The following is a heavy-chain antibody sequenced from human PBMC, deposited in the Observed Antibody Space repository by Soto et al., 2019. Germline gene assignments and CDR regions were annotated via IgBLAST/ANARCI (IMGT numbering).Heavy chain of an antibody. D-gene: IGHD2-21*01. CDR2: ISYDGNTQ. V-gene: IGHV3-30*03. CDR1: GFAFNTSG. J-gene: IGHJ6*02. CDR3: ATKVRVKNYYYYGMDT. Sequence: QVQLVESGGGVVQPGRSLRLSCEVSGFAFNTSGMYWVRQSPGRGLDWVAVISYDGNTQYYAESLKGRFTISRDNSKNTLFLNMNRLRSEDTAVYYCATKVRVKNYYYYGMDTWGQGTLVTVSS.